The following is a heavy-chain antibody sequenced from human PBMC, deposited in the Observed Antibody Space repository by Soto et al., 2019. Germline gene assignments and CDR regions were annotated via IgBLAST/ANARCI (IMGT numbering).Heavy chain of an antibody. CDR2: VYYSGST. V-gene: IGHV4-59*12. CDR3: ARDQNYYGSGSYLY. CDR1: GGSISSYY. D-gene: IGHD3-10*01. J-gene: IGHJ4*02. Sequence: SETLSLTCTVSGGSISSYYWSWIRQPPGNGLEWIGYVYYSGSTNYNPSLKSRVTISVDTSKSQFSLKLSSVTAADTAVYYCARDQNYYGSGSYLYWGQGTLVTVSS.